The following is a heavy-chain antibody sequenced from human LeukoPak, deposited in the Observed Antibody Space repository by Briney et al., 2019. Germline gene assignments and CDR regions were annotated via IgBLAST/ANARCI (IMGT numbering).Heavy chain of an antibody. V-gene: IGHV3-53*04. D-gene: IGHD5-24*01. CDR1: GFTVSSNH. Sequence: GGSLRLSCAASGFTVSSNHMNWVRQAPGKGLEWVSVIYSGGSTYYADSVKGRFTISRHNSKNTLYLQMNSLRAEDTAVYYCARSYPRRDGYNYIRWGQGTLVTVSS. CDR3: ARSYPRRDGYNYIR. J-gene: IGHJ4*02. CDR2: IYSGGST.